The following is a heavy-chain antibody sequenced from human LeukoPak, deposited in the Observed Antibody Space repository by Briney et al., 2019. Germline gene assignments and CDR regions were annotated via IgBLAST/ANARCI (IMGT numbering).Heavy chain of an antibody. J-gene: IGHJ6*02. CDR1: GFTFSDYY. V-gene: IGHV3-11*06. D-gene: IGHD6-13*01. CDR3: ARDKIAAAGTDYYYGMDV. Sequence: PGGSLRLSCAASGFTFSDYYMSWIRQAPGKGLEWVSSISSSSSYIYYADSVKGRFTISRDNAKNSLYLQMNSLRAEDTAVYYCARDKIAAAGTDYYYGMDVWGQGTTVTVSS. CDR2: ISSSSSYI.